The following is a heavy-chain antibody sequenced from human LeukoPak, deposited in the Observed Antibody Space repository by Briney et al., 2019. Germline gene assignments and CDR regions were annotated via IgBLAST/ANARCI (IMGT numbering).Heavy chain of an antibody. D-gene: IGHD1-26*01. J-gene: IGHJ5*02. Sequence: GESLKISCKGSGYSFTSYWLGWVRQMPGKGLEWMGIIFPGDSDTRYSPSFQGQVTISADKSISTAYLQWSSLKASDTAMYYCARSVIRREPNWFDPWGQGTLVTVSS. CDR1: GYSFTSYW. V-gene: IGHV5-51*01. CDR3: ARSVIRREPNWFDP. CDR2: IFPGDSDT.